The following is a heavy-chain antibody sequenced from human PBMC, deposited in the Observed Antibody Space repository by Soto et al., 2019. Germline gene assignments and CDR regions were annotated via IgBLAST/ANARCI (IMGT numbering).Heavy chain of an antibody. Sequence: QVQLVQSGAEVKKPGALAKVSCKASGYTFSNYGINWMRQVPGQGLEWMGWISAYNGTTNYAQKFQGRVTMTTDASTNTAHMELRSLRSDDTAVYYCARASGGGVGTTSYWGQGTLVTVSS. D-gene: IGHD1-26*01. CDR3: ARASGGGVGTTSY. CDR1: GYTFSNYG. CDR2: ISAYNGTT. J-gene: IGHJ4*02. V-gene: IGHV1-18*01.